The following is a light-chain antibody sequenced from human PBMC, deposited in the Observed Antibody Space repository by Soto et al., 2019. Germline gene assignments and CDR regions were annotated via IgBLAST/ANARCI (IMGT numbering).Light chain of an antibody. CDR3: CSYTDTFYV. V-gene: IGLV2-11*01. J-gene: IGLJ1*01. CDR1: SSDVGNYDF. Sequence: QSALTQPPSVSGSPGQSVTISCTGTSSDVGNYDFVSWYQQHPGKATKLVIYEVSKRSSGVPDRFSGSKSGNTASLTISWLQAEDEADYYCCSYTDTFYVFGIGTKVTVL. CDR2: EVS.